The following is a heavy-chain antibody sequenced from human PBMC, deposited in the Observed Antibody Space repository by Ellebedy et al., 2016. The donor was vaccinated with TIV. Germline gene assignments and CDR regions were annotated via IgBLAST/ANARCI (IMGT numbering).Heavy chain of an antibody. D-gene: IGHD6-19*01. Sequence: AASVKVSCKASGYSFTSYYMHWVRQAPGQGIEWMGIINPSGGSTNYAQKCRGRVTMPRDTSTSTVYMELSSLRSEDTAIYYCARPKHTDSGWYGGNWFDPWGQGTLVTVSS. J-gene: IGHJ5*02. CDR1: GYSFTSYY. V-gene: IGHV1-46*01. CDR2: INPSGGST. CDR3: ARPKHTDSGWYGGNWFDP.